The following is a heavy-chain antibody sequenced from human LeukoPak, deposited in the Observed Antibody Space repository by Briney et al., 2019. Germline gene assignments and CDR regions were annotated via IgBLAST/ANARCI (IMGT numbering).Heavy chain of an antibody. D-gene: IGHD6-13*01. CDR2: MNPNSGNT. Sequence: GASVKVSCKAPGYTFTSYDINWVRQATGQGLEWMGWMNPNSGNTGYAQKFQGRVTMTRNTSISTAYMELSSLRSEDTAVYYCARGSSSSSRDYDAFDIWGQGTMVTVSS. J-gene: IGHJ3*02. CDR3: ARGSSSSSRDYDAFDI. V-gene: IGHV1-8*02. CDR1: GYTFTSYD.